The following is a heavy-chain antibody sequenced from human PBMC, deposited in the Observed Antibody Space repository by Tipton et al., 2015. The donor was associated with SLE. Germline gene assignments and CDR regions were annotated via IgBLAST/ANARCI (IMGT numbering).Heavy chain of an antibody. D-gene: IGHD3-10*01. CDR3: ARDGGEYYFDY. Sequence: LRLSCTVSDGSISSSNYYWGWIRQPPGKGLEWIGSIYYSGSTYYNPSLKSRVTISVDTSKNQFSLKLSSVTAADTAVYYCARDGGEYYFDYWGQGTLVTVSS. J-gene: IGHJ4*02. CDR1: DGSISSSNYY. CDR2: IYYSGST. V-gene: IGHV4-39*07.